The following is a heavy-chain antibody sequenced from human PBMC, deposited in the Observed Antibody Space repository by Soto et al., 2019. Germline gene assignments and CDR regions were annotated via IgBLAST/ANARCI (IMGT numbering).Heavy chain of an antibody. V-gene: IGHV1-18*04. CDR3: ARALVDFWSGYLDY. CDR1: GYTFTSYG. CDR2: ISAYNGNT. J-gene: IGHJ4*02. D-gene: IGHD3-3*01. Sequence: ASVKVSCKASGYTFTSYGISWVRQAPGQGLEWMGWISAYNGNTNYAQKLQGRVTMTTDTSTSTAYMELRSLRSDDAAVYYCARALVDFWSGYLDYWGQGTLVTVSS.